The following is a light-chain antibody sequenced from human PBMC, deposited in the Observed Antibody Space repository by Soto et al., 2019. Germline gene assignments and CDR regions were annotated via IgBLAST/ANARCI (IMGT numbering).Light chain of an antibody. J-gene: IGKJ4*01. Sequence: EVVLTQSPVTLSLSPGERATLSCRASQSFHTNYLAWYQQRPGQAPRLLIYGASNRASGIPERFSGSGSGTDFTLTINRLEPEDSAVYFCQQYGSSPGFTFGGGTKIEIK. CDR3: QQYGSSPGFT. V-gene: IGKV3-20*01. CDR2: GAS. CDR1: QSFHTNY.